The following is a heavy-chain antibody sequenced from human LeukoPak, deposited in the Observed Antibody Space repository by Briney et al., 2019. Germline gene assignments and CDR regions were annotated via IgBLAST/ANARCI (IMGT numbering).Heavy chain of an antibody. J-gene: IGHJ4*02. D-gene: IGHD3-10*01. V-gene: IGHV3-23*01. CDR1: GFTFSNYA. CDR3: ARDPSPPSTRGYFDY. CDR2: ISGSGGST. Sequence: GGSLRLSCAAAGFTFSNYAMSWVRQAPGKGLEWVSAISGSGGSTYYADSVKGRFTISRDNAKNSLYLQMNSLRAEDTAVYYCARDPSPPSTRGYFDYWGQGTLVTVSS.